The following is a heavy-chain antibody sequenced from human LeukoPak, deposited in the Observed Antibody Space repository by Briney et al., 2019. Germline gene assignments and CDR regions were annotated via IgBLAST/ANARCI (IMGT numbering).Heavy chain of an antibody. CDR3: ARDIRYFDL. Sequence: GGSLRLSCAASGFTFSSYWMTWVRQAPGKGLEWVATINQEGRDRNYVDSVKGRFTISRDNAKNSLYLQMNNLRAEDTAVYYCARDIRYFDLWGGGTLVTVSS. J-gene: IGHJ2*01. CDR2: INQEGRDR. CDR1: GFTFSSYW. V-gene: IGHV3-7*01.